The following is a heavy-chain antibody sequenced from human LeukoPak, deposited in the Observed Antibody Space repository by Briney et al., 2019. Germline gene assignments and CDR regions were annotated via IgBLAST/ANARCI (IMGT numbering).Heavy chain of an antibody. CDR3: TREIRYFDWFQADY. V-gene: IGHV3-49*03. Sequence: GGSLRLSCTASGFTFGDHSVSWCRQAPGKGLGGGGFIRSKAYGGTAEYAASVKGRFTISRDDSKSVAYLQMDSLKTEDTAVYYCTREIRYFDWFQADYWGQGTLVTVSS. J-gene: IGHJ4*02. CDR2: IRSKAYGGTA. CDR1: GFTFGDHS. D-gene: IGHD3-9*01.